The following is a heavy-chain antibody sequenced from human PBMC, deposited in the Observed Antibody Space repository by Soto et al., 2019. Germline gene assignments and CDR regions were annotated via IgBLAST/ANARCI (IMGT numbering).Heavy chain of an antibody. CDR2: INAGNGNT. Sequence: GASVKVSCKASGYTFTSYAMHWVRQAPGQRLEWMGWINAGNGNTKYSQKFQGRVTITRDTSASTAYMELSSLRSEDTAVYYCARDRITMVRGVKINWFDPWGQGTLVTVSS. J-gene: IGHJ5*02. CDR3: ARDRITMVRGVKINWFDP. CDR1: GYTFTSYA. D-gene: IGHD3-10*01. V-gene: IGHV1-3*01.